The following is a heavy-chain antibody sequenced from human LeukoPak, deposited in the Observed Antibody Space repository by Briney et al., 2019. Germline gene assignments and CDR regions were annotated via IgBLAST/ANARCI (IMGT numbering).Heavy chain of an antibody. V-gene: IGHV1-2*02. CDR1: GYTFTDYY. CDR3: ARDLGATTGAPWYYFDN. Sequence: ASVKVSFKASGYTFTDYYFHWVRQVPGQGLECMGWINPNTGGTNYPQKFQGRVTMTRDTAISTAYMELTSLRSDDTAVYYCARDLGATTGAPWYYFDNWGQGTLVTVPS. J-gene: IGHJ4*01. CDR2: INPNTGGT. D-gene: IGHD1-26*01.